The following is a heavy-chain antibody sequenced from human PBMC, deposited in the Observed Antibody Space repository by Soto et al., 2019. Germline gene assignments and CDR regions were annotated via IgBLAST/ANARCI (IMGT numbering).Heavy chain of an antibody. Sequence: SETLSLTCAVYGGSFSGYYWSWIRQPPGKGLEWIGEINHSGSTNYNPSLKSRVTISVDTSKNQFSLKLSSVTAADTAVYYCARAGCPRSTVTTGLQCNYFDYWGQGTLVTVSS. CDR2: INHSGST. J-gene: IGHJ4*02. CDR3: ARAGCPRSTVTTGLQCNYFDY. CDR1: GGSFSGYY. V-gene: IGHV4-34*01. D-gene: IGHD4-17*01.